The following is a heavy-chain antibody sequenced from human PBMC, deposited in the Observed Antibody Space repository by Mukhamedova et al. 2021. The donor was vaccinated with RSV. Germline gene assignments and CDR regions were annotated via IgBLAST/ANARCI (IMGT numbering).Heavy chain of an antibody. D-gene: IGHD6-19*01. V-gene: IGHV3-23*01. Sequence: AISGSGGSTYYADSVKGRFTISRDNSKNTLYLQMNSLRAEDTAVYYCAKGGSGWYGGFFDYWGQG. CDR2: ISGSGGST. CDR3: AKGGSGWYGGFFDY. J-gene: IGHJ4*02.